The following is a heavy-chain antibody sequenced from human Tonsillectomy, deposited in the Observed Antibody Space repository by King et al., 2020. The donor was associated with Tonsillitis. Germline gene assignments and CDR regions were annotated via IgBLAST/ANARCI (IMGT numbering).Heavy chain of an antibody. CDR1: GFTFSNYW. J-gene: IGHJ3*02. D-gene: IGHD3-22*01. CDR2: IKQYGREE. Sequence: VQLVESGGGLVLPGGSLRLSCVASGFTFSNYWMSWVRQAPGKGLEWVANIKQYGREEYYVDSVKGRFTISRDNAKNSLYLQMNNLRAEDTAVYYCASDYDGSGSEDAFDIWGQGTMVTVSS. CDR3: ASDYDGSGSEDAFDI. V-gene: IGHV3-7*03.